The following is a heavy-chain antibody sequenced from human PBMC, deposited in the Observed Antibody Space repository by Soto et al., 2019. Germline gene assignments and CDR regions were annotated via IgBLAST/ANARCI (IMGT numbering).Heavy chain of an antibody. J-gene: IGHJ6*02. D-gene: IGHD2-21*02. CDR1: GGTFSGYS. V-gene: IGHV4-34*01. CDR2: INHSGST. Sequence: SETLSLTCAAYGGTFSGYSWSWIRQPPGKGLEWIGVINHSGSTNYNASLESRVTISVDTSKNHFSLKLSSVTAADTAVYYCARGDRYCGGDYYSYYYYGMDVWGQGTTVTVSS. CDR3: ARGDRYCGGDYYSYYYYGMDV.